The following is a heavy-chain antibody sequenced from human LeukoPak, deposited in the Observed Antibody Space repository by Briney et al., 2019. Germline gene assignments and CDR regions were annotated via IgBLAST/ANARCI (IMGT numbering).Heavy chain of an antibody. Sequence: GGSLTLSCAAYGFTFNSYAMYWVRQAPGKGLEWVSGIFGSGGSAHYADSVKGRFTISRDNSKNTVYLQMGSLRAEDTAVYYCAKTTTGYSSGRYPGWPADYWGQGSLVTVSS. CDR3: AKTTTGYSSGRYPGWPADY. J-gene: IGHJ4*02. V-gene: IGHV3-23*01. CDR1: GFTFNSYA. D-gene: IGHD6-19*01. CDR2: IFGSGGSA.